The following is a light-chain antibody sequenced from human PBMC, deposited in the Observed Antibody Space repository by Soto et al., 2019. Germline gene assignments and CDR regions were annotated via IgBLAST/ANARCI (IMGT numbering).Light chain of an antibody. CDR1: SSDVGTYNY. CDR2: EVS. CDR3: SSYSSSSPGV. Sequence: QSALTQPASVSGSPGQSITISCTGTSSDVGTYNYVSWYQQHPGKVPKLLIYEVSHRPSGVSNRFSGSKSGNTASLTISGLQAEDEGDYYCSSYSSSSPGVFGGGTKVTVL. V-gene: IGLV2-14*01. J-gene: IGLJ2*01.